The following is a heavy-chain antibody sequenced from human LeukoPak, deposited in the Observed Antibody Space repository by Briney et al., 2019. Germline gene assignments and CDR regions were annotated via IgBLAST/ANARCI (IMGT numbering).Heavy chain of an antibody. Sequence: PGGSLRLSCEASGFTFSAYAMTWVRQAPGKGLEWVSAISGSGGSTYYADSVKGRFTISRDNSKNTLYLQMNSLRAEDTAVYYCAKDRGSGSFSYGMDVWGQGTTVTVSS. CDR1: GFTFSAYA. V-gene: IGHV3-23*01. CDR2: ISGSGGST. J-gene: IGHJ6*02. D-gene: IGHD3-10*01. CDR3: AKDRGSGSFSYGMDV.